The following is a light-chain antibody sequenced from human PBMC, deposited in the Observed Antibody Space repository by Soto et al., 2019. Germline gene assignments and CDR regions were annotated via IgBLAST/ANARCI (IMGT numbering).Light chain of an antibody. Sequence: QSALTQPPSASGSPGQSVTISCTGTSSDVGGYNYVSWYQQHPGKAPKLLIYEVIKRPSGLPDRFSASRSGNTASLTVSGLQAEDEADYYCSSYAGSNTPYVFGTGTKLTVL. CDR1: SSDVGGYNY. CDR3: SSYAGSNTPYV. CDR2: EVI. J-gene: IGLJ1*01. V-gene: IGLV2-8*01.